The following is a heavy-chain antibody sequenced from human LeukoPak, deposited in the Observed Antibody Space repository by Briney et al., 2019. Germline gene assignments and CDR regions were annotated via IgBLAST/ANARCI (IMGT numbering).Heavy chain of an antibody. D-gene: IGHD2-21*01. CDR2: IRSRSIGGAI. Sequence: GGSLRLSCSTSGFTFPDYALSWVRQAPGKGLEWVSFIRSRSIGGAIEYAASVKGRVAISRDDSKGIAYLQINSLKTEDTGVYYCTRRRCISGYYYMDVWGKGTTVTVSS. CDR1: GFTFPDYA. V-gene: IGHV3-49*04. J-gene: IGHJ6*03. CDR3: TRRRCISGYYYMDV.